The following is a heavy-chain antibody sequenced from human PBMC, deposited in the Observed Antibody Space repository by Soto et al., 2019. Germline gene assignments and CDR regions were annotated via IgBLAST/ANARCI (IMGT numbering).Heavy chain of an antibody. CDR2: ISYDGSNK. J-gene: IGHJ4*02. CDR3: AKVSWEIDF. D-gene: IGHD1-26*01. V-gene: IGHV3-30*14. Sequence: PGGSLRLSCAASGFTFSSYAMHWVRQAPGKGLEWVAVISYDGSNKYYADSVKGRFTISIDNSKNTMFLQMNSLRAEDTAVYYCAKVSWEIDFWGQGTLVTSPQ. CDR1: GFTFSSYA.